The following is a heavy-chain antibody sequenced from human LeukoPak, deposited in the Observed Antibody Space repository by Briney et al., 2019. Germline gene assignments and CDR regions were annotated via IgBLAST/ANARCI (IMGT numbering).Heavy chain of an antibody. V-gene: IGHV3-30*18. CDR3: AKAGYYDSSGYYYYFDY. D-gene: IGHD3-22*01. CDR2: ISYDGSNK. CDR1: GFTFSSYG. Sequence: GGSLRLSCAASGFTFSSYGMHWVRQAPGKGLEWVAVISYDGSNKYYADSMKGRFTISRDNSKNTLYLQMNSLRAEDTAVYYCAKAGYYDSSGYYYYFDYWGQGTLVTVSS. J-gene: IGHJ4*02.